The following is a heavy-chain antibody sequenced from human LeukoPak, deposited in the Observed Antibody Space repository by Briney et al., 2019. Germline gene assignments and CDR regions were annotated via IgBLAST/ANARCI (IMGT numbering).Heavy chain of an antibody. CDR3: AKDLALRGNYYFDY. CDR1: GFTFSSYA. V-gene: IGHV3-23*01. D-gene: IGHD4-23*01. CDR2: ISGSGGST. Sequence: GGSLRLSCAASGFTFSSYAMSWVRQAPGKGLEWVSAISGSGGSTYYADSVKGRFTISRDNSENTLYLQMNSLRAEDTAVYYCAKDLALRGNYYFDYWGQGTLVTVSS. J-gene: IGHJ4*02.